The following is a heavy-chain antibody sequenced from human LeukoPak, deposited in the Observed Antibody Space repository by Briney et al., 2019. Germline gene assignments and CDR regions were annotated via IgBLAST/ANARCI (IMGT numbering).Heavy chain of an antibody. D-gene: IGHD6-19*01. CDR1: GGSISSYY. V-gene: IGHV4-59*01. Sequence: PSETLSLTCTVSGGSISSYYWSWIRQPPGKGLEWIGYIYYSGSTNYNPSLKSRVTISVDTSKNQFSLKLSSVTAADTAVYYCAREGSDGQDYYYMDVWGKGTTVTISS. CDR3: AREGSDGQDYYYMDV. J-gene: IGHJ6*03. CDR2: IYYSGST.